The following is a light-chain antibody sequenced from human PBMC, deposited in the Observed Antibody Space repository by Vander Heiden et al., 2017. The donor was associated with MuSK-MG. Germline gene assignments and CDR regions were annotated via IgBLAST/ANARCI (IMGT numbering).Light chain of an antibody. V-gene: IGLV1-47*03. J-gene: IGLJ3*02. CDR1: SSNIGSNY. CDR3: AAWDDSLSGSWV. Sequence: PGQRVTISCSGSSSNIGSNYVYWYQQLPGTAPKLLIYRNNQRPSGVPDRFSGSKSGTSASLAISGLWSEDEADYYCAAWDDSLSGSWVFGGGTKL. CDR2: RNN.